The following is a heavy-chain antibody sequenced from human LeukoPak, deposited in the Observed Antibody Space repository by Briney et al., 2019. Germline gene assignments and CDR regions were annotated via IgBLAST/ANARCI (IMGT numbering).Heavy chain of an antibody. V-gene: IGHV4-39*02. D-gene: IGHD3-22*01. CDR3: ARELDYDSSGYYSGIDY. CDR2: IYYSGST. J-gene: IGHJ4*02. Sequence: SETLSLTCTVSGGSISSSSYYWGWIRQPPGKGLEWIGSIYYSGSTYYNPSLKSRVTISVDTSKNQFSLKLSSVTAADTAVYYCARELDYDSSGYYSGIDYWGQGTLVTVSS. CDR1: GGSISSSSYY.